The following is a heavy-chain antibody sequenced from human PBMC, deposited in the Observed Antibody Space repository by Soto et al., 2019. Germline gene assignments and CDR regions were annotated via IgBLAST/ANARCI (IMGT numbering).Heavy chain of an antibody. CDR3: TSPPSIFPYYYYGMDV. CDR2: IKSKTDGGTT. CDR1: GFTFSNAW. D-gene: IGHD2-21*01. J-gene: IGHJ6*02. V-gene: IGHV3-15*07. Sequence: GGSLRLSCAASGFTFSNAWMNWVRQAPGKGLEWVGRIKSKTDGGTTDYAAPVKGRFTISRDDSKNTLYLQMNSLKTEDTAVYYCTSPPSIFPYYYYGMDVWGQGTTVTVSS.